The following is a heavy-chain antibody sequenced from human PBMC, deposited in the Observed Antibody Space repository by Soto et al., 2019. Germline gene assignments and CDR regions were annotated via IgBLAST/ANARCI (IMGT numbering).Heavy chain of an antibody. CDR3: ARDSAYCRSTSCYLSYYYYMDV. J-gene: IGHJ6*03. CDR1: GFTFSNHW. CDR2: IKQDGSEK. V-gene: IGHV3-7*01. Sequence: EVQVVESGGGLVQPGGSLRLSCAASGFTFSNHWMTWVRQAPGKRLEWVANIKQDGSEKYYVDSVKGRFTLSRDNAKNSLYHQMNSLRAEDTAVYYCARDSAYCRSTSCYLSYYYYMDVWGKGTTVTVSS. D-gene: IGHD2-2*01.